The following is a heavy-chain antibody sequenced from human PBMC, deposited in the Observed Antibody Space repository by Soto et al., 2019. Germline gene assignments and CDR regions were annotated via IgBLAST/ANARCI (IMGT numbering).Heavy chain of an antibody. D-gene: IGHD6-19*01. CDR3: AKTTDGWFSVFEI. CDR1: GFVFSSYA. V-gene: IGHV3-23*01. CDR2: ISGSGTTA. J-gene: IGHJ3*02. Sequence: GGSLRLSCAASGFVFSSYAMSWVRQAPGKGLEWVSAISGSGTTAYYADSVKGRFIFSRDNPKNTMYLQMNSLRAEDTAVYFCAKTTDGWFSVFEIWGQGSVVIVSS.